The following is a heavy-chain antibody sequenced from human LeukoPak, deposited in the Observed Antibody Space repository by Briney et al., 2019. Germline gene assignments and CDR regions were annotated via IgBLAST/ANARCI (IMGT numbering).Heavy chain of an antibody. CDR3: ARTDDAFHI. Sequence: TPSQTLSLTCAVSGGSISSGGYSWSWIRQPPGKGLEWIGYIYHSGSTYYNPSLKSRVTISLVMSKNQISLKLSSVTTADTAMYYCARTDDAFHIWGHGTTVTVSS. CDR2: IYHSGST. D-gene: IGHD3/OR15-3a*01. CDR1: GGSISSGGYS. J-gene: IGHJ3*02. V-gene: IGHV4-30-2*02.